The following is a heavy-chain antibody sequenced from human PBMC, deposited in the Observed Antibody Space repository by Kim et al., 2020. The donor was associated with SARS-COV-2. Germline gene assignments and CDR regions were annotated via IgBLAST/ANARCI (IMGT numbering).Heavy chain of an antibody. V-gene: IGHV3-30*04. D-gene: IGHD6-19*01. CDR2: ISYDGSNK. Sequence: GGSLRLSCAASGFTFSSYAMHWVRQAPGKWLEWVAVISYDGSNKYYADSVKGRFTISRDNSKNTLYLQMNSLRAEDTAVYYCARGKAVADKQFDYWGQGTLVTVSS. CDR1: GFTFSSYA. CDR3: ARGKAVADKQFDY. J-gene: IGHJ4*02.